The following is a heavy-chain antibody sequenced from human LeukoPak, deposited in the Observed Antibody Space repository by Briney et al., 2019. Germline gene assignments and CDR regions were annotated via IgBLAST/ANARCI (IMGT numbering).Heavy chain of an antibody. J-gene: IGHJ4*02. V-gene: IGHV1-2*02. CDR1: GYTFTGYY. Sequence: GASVKVSCKASGYTFTGYYMHWVRQAPGQGLEWMGWINPNSGGTNYAQKFQGRVTMTRDTSISTAYMELSRLRSDDTAVYYCARALTYYYDSSGYYYFDYWGQGTLVTVSS. CDR3: ARALTYYYDSSGYYYFDY. D-gene: IGHD3-22*01. CDR2: INPNSGGT.